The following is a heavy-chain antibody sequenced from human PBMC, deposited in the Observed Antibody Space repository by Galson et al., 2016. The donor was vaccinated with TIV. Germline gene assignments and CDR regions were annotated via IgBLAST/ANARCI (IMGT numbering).Heavy chain of an antibody. J-gene: IGHJ4*02. CDR3: AKTTPAEIQPGYYFDY. D-gene: IGHD2-15*01. Sequence: SLRLSCAASGFSVSYNYMSWVRQAPGKGLEWVSLIYSDGTSYYADSVKGRFTISRDNSKNTLYLQMNSLRGEDTAVYYCAKTTPAEIQPGYYFDYWGQGTLVTVSS. CDR1: GFSVSYNY. V-gene: IGHV3-53*01. CDR2: IYSDGTS.